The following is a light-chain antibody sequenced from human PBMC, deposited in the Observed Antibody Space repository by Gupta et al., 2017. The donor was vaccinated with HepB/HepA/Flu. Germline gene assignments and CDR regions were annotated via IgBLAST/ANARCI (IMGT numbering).Light chain of an antibody. CDR2: AAS. CDR1: QSISSY. J-gene: IGKJ1*01. V-gene: IGKV1-39*01. Sequence: DIQMTQSPSSLSASVGDRVTITCRASQSISSYLNWYQQKPGKAPKLLIYAASSLQSGVPSRFSGSGSGTDFTLTISRLQPEDFATYYCQQSYSRTFGQGTKVEIK. CDR3: QQSYSRT.